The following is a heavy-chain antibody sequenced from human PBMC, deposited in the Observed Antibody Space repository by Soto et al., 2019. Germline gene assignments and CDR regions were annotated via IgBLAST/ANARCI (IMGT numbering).Heavy chain of an antibody. D-gene: IGHD3-16*02. J-gene: IGHJ4*02. CDR2: ILPMFDRP. CDR3: TRSIGSGGVIGGFDY. V-gene: IGHV1-69*01. CDR1: GGTFNTYA. Sequence: QVQLVQSETEVKKPGSAARVSCKASGGTFNTYAMNWVRQAPGQGLEWMGGILPMFDRPRYAQKFQGRVTITVDEHTTTAYMELSSLRSDDTAVYYCTRSIGSGGVIGGFDYWGQGTLVTVSS.